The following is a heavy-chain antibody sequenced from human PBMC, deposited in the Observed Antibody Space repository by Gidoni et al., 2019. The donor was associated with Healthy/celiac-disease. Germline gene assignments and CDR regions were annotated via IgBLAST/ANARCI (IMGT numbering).Heavy chain of an antibody. J-gene: IGHJ2*01. CDR2: ISRSSSYT. Sequence: QVQLVASGGGLVKPGGSLRLSCAASGFTCSDYYMRWIRQAPGKGLEWVSYISRSSSYTNYADSVKGRFTISRDNAKNSLYLQMNSLKAEDTAVYYCASSPFGADWYFDLWGRGTLVTVSS. CDR1: GFTCSDYY. CDR3: ASSPFGADWYFDL. V-gene: IGHV3-11*06. D-gene: IGHD3-10*01.